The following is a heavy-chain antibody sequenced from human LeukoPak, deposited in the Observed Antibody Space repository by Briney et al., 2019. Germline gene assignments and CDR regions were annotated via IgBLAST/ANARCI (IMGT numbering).Heavy chain of an antibody. CDR3: ARHVRFFRGPYYYDSSTSEHFDY. V-gene: IGHV4-59*01. CDR2: LYNSGTT. Sequence: PSETLSLTCSVSGASISGSCWGWIRQPPGPPGKGLEWIGWLYNSGTTNYNPSLKSRVTISVDMSKNQFSLKLRSVTAADTAVYYCARHVRFFRGPYYYDSSTSEHFDYWGQGTLVTVSS. J-gene: IGHJ4*02. D-gene: IGHD3-22*01. CDR1: GASISGSC.